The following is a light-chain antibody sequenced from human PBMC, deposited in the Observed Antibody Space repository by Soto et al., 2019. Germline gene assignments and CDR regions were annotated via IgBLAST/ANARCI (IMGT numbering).Light chain of an antibody. CDR2: AAS. Sequence: DIQMTQSPSSVSASVGDRVTITCRASQGIISWLAWYQKKPGKAPKLLIYAASSLQSGVPSRFSGSGSGTDFTLTISSLQPEDFETYYCQQANSFPYTFGQGTKMEIK. CDR3: QQANSFPYT. V-gene: IGKV1-12*01. CDR1: QGIISW. J-gene: IGKJ2*01.